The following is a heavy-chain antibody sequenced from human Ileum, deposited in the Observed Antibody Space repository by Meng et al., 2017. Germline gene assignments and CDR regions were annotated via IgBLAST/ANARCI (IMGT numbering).Heavy chain of an antibody. J-gene: IGHJ4*02. V-gene: IGHV4-4*02. CDR2: MNLGGSP. Sequence: QGQLKESGPGLVEPSGTLSLTGAVSGRSVSSSDWWSWVRQPPGKGLEWIAEMNLGGSPNYNPSLKSRVTMSVDKSNDHLSLQLTSVTAADTAVYYCAHIFDSWGQGTLVTVSS. CDR1: GRSVSSSDW. CDR3: AHIFDS.